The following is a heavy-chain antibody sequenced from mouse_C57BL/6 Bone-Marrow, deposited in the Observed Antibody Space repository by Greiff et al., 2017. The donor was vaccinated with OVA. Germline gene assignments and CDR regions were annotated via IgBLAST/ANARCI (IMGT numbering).Heavy chain of an antibody. D-gene: IGHD3-2*02. CDR1: GYSITSGYY. V-gene: IGHV3-6*01. CDR3: ARGPLDSSGYVRFAY. Sequence: EVQLVESGPGLVKPSQSLSLTCSVTGYSITSGYYWNWIRQFPGNKLEWMGYISYDGSNNYNPSLKNRISITRDTSKNQFFLKLNSVTTEDTATYYCARGPLDSSGYVRFAYWGQGTLVTVSA. J-gene: IGHJ3*01. CDR2: ISYDGSN.